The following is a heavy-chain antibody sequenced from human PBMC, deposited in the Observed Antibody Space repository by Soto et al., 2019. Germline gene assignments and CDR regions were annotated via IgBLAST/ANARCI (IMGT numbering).Heavy chain of an antibody. CDR1: GFTFSDRY. Sequence: GSLRLSCAASGFTFSDRYMDWVRQAPGKGLEWVGRTKNKANSYTTEYAASVKGRFTISRDYSRDSVYLQMNSLKTDDTAVYYCTIEGAYPGPDFDYWGQGTLVTVSS. CDR2: TKNKANSYTT. D-gene: IGHD3-16*01. V-gene: IGHV3-72*01. CDR3: TIEGAYPGPDFDY. J-gene: IGHJ4*02.